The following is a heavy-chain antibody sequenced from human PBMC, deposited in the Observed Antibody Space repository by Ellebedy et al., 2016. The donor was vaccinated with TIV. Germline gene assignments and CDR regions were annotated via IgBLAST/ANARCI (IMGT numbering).Heavy chain of an antibody. D-gene: IGHD6-19*01. CDR1: GYTFTSYG. CDR3: ARVAVAGISHWFDP. CDR2: ISAYNGNT. J-gene: IGHJ5*02. V-gene: IGHV1-18*04. Sequence: AASVKVSCKASGYTFTSYGISWVRQAPGQGLEWMGWISAYNGNTNYAQKLQGRVTMTTDPSTSTAYMELRSLRSDDTAVYYCARVAVAGISHWFDPWGQGTLVTVSS.